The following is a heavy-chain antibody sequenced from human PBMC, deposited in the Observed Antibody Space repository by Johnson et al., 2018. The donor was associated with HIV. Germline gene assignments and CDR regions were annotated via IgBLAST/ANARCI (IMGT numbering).Heavy chain of an antibody. CDR1: GFTFSSSA. Sequence: QVQLVESGGGVVQPGRSLRLSCAASGFTFSSSAMHWVRQAPGKGLACVAVISYDETYKDYADSVKGRFTISRDHSTNTLYLQMHSLRAEDTAVYYCAKSPSQQGSAFDSWGQGTMVTVSS. D-gene: IGHD6-13*01. CDR3: AKSPSQQGSAFDS. J-gene: IGHJ3*02. CDR2: ISYDETYK. V-gene: IGHV3-30*04.